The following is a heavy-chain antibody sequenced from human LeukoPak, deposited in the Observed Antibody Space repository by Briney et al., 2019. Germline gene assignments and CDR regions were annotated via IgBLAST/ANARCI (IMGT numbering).Heavy chain of an antibody. CDR3: ARDKYYYDSSNWFDP. D-gene: IGHD3-22*01. V-gene: IGHV4-59*01. CDR2: IYYSGST. J-gene: IGHJ5*02. CDR1: GGSISSYY. Sequence: PSETLSLTCTVSGGSISSYYWSWIRQPPGKGLGWIGYIYYSGSTNYNPSLKSRVTISVDTSKNQFSLKLSSVTAADTAVYYCARDKYYYDSSNWFDPWGQGTLVTVSS.